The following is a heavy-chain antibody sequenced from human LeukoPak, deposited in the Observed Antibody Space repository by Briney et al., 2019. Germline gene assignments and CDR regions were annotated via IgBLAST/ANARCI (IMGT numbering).Heavy chain of an antibody. CDR1: GGSIRGYY. CDR2: IYYSGST. CDR3: ARSGSYYGAFDI. D-gene: IGHD1-26*01. J-gene: IGHJ3*02. V-gene: IGHV4-59*01. Sequence: SETLSLTCSVSGGSIRGYYWSWIRQPPGKGLEWIGYIYYSGSTNYNPSLKSRVTISVDTSKNQFSLKLSSVTAADTAVYYCARSGSYYGAFDIWGQGTMVTVSS.